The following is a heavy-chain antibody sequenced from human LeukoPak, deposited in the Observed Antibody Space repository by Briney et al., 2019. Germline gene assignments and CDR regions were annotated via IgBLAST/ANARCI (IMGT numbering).Heavy chain of an antibody. CDR1: GGSVTSGGFY. CDR2: IYYTGST. CDR3: ARHSGSGSLSRPFDP. V-gene: IGHV4-39*01. D-gene: IGHD3-10*01. Sequence: PSGTLSLTCSVSGGSVTSGGFYWGWLRQPPGKGPEWIATIYYTGSTYYNPSLKSRVTISIDTSKNQFSLRLTSVTATDTAVYHCARHSGSGSLSRPFDPWGQGTLVTVSS. J-gene: IGHJ5*02.